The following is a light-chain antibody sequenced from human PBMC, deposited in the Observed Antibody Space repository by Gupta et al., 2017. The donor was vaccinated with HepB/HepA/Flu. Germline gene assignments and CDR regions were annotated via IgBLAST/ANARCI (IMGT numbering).Light chain of an antibody. Sequence: AIRMTQSPSSFSASTGDRVTITCRASQGISSYLAWHQQKPGKAPKLLIYAASTLQSGVPSRFSGSRSGTDFTLTISCLQSEDFATYYCQQDDSYPLTFGPGTKVDIK. J-gene: IGKJ3*01. CDR3: QQDDSYPLT. CDR2: AAS. V-gene: IGKV1-8*01. CDR1: QGISSY.